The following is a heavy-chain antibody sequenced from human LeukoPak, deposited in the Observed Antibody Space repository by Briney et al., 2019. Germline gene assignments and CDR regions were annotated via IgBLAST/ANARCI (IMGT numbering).Heavy chain of an antibody. V-gene: IGHV4-34*01. CDR1: SGSFSNYY. J-gene: IGHJ3*02. D-gene: IGHD3-22*01. CDR2: INQSGST. CDR3: ARGAYYYDSSGYFTFHI. Sequence: SETLSLTCAVYSGSFSNYYWSWIRQPPGKGLEWIGEINQSGSTNYNPSLKSRVTISVDTSKNQFSLKLSSVTAADTAVYYCARGAYYYDSSGYFTFHIWGQGTMVTVSS.